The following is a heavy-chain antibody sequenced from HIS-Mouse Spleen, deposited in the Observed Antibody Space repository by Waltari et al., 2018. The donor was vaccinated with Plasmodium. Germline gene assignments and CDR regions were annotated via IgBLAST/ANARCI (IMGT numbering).Heavy chain of an antibody. CDR1: GGSISSSSYY. V-gene: IGHV4-39*07. CDR3: ARDLRLGALPWYFDL. J-gene: IGHJ2*01. D-gene: IGHD6-25*01. Sequence: QLQLQESGPGLVKPSETLSLTCTVSGGSISSSSYYWGWIRQPPGKGLEWIGSIYYSGVTNYNPPLKSRVTISVDTSKNQFSLKLSSVTAADTAVYYCARDLRLGALPWYFDLWGRGTLVTVSS. CDR2: IYYSGVT.